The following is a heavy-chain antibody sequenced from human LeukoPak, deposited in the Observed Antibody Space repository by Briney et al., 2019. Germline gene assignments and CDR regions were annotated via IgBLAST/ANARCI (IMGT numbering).Heavy chain of an antibody. CDR2: ISAYNGNT. D-gene: IGHD5-12*01. Sequence: ASVKVSCKASGYTFTSYGISWVRQAPGQGLEWMGWISAYNGNTNYAQKLQGRVTMTTDTSTSTAYMELRSLRSDDTAVYYCARGAPSDGYDSPYFDYWGQGTLVAVSS. CDR3: ARGAPSDGYDSPYFDY. CDR1: GYTFTSYG. J-gene: IGHJ4*02. V-gene: IGHV1-18*01.